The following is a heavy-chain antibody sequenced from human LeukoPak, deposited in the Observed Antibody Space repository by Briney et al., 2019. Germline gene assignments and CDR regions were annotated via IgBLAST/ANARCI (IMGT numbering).Heavy chain of an antibody. CDR3: ARGPAGYYYDSSGYYFSFRYYFDY. V-gene: IGHV4-39*01. CDR1: GFIVSSNY. J-gene: IGHJ4*02. D-gene: IGHD3-22*01. Sequence: GSLRLSCATSGFIVSSNYMTWVRQALGKGLEWIGSIYYSGSTYYNPSLKSRVTISVDTSKNQFSLKLSSVTAADTAVYYCARGPAGYYYDSSGYYFSFRYYFDYWGQGTLVTVSS. CDR2: IYYSGST.